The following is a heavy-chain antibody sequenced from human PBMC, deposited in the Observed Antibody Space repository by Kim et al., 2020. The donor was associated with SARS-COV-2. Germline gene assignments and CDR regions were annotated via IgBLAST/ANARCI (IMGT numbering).Heavy chain of an antibody. CDR2: IFYSGST. Sequence: SETLSLTCTVSGGSVSSGSYFWSWIRQHPGKGLEWIGYIFYSGSTNYNPSLKSRVTILVDTSKNQFSLKLSSVTAADTAVYYCARAFYSSEPYSDSWGQGTLVTVSS. D-gene: IGHD3-10*01. V-gene: IGHV4-61*01. CDR3: ARAFYSSEPYSDS. CDR1: GGSVSSGSYF. J-gene: IGHJ4*02.